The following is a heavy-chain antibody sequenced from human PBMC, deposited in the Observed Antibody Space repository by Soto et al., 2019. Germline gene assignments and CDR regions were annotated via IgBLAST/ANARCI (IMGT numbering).Heavy chain of an antibody. CDR1: SDSITSYY. V-gene: IGHV4-59*12. CDR3: ARDRGITGTFRV. J-gene: IGHJ3*01. Sequence: ETLSLTCTVSSDSITSYYWSWIRQPPGKGLEWIGYIYYTGNTNYNPSLESRVTISVDTSKNQFSLKLRSVTAADTAIYYCARDRGITGTFRVWGQGTMVTVSS. D-gene: IGHD1-7*01. CDR2: IYYTGNT.